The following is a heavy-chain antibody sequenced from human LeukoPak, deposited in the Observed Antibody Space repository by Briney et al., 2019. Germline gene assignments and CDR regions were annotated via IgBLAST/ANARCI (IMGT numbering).Heavy chain of an antibody. CDR1: GGSVSSDSYY. J-gene: IGHJ4*02. V-gene: IGHV4-61*01. CDR3: ASRDNGSGVVPDY. Sequence: SETLSLTCTVSGGSVSSDSYYWSWIRQPPGKGLEWIGYIYYSGSTNYNPSLKSRVTISVDTSKNKFSLKLSSVTAADTAVYYCASRDNGSGVVPDYWGQGTLVTVSS. D-gene: IGHD3-10*01. CDR2: IYYSGST.